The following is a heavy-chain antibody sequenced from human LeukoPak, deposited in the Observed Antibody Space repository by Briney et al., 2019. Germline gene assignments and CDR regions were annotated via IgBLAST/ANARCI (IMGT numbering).Heavy chain of an antibody. CDR3: ARQNYYDSSGYYYGFWYFDY. Sequence: ASVKVSCKASGYTFTSYGISWVRQAPGQGLEWMGWISVYNGNTNYAQKLQGRVTMTTDTSTSTAYMELRSLRSDDTAVYYCARQNYYDSSGYYYGFWYFDYWGQGTLVTVSS. CDR1: GYTFTSYG. D-gene: IGHD3-22*01. CDR2: ISVYNGNT. J-gene: IGHJ4*02. V-gene: IGHV1-18*01.